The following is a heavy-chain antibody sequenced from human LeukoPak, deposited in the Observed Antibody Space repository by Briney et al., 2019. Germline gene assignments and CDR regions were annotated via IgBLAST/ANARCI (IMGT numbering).Heavy chain of an antibody. V-gene: IGHV1-2*06. CDR1: GYTFNDYY. CDR2: INPNSGGT. Sequence: ASVKVSCKASGYTFNDYYMHWVRQAPGQGLEWMGRINPNSGGTNYAQKFQGRVTMTSDTSISTAYMELGRLTSGDTAVYYCARVDYGDYGFDYWGQGTLVTVSS. D-gene: IGHD4-17*01. J-gene: IGHJ4*02. CDR3: ARVDYGDYGFDY.